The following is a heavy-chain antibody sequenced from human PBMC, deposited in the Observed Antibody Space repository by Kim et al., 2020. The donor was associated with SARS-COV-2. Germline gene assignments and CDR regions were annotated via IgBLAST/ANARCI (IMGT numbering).Heavy chain of an antibody. J-gene: IGHJ5*02. D-gene: IGHD6-13*01. CDR3: ARISMRIAAAGTFWFDP. Sequence: KSRGTISVDTSKNQFSLKLSSVTAADTAVYYCARISMRIAAAGTFWFDPWGQGTLVTVSS. V-gene: IGHV4-39*01.